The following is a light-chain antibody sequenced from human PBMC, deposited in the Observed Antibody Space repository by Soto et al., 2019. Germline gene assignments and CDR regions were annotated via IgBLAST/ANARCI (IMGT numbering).Light chain of an antibody. Sequence: EIILTQSPDTLALSPGAGAPLSCRASQSLSGRYLAWYQQKPGQAPRLLIYGASTRATGIPDRFSGSGSGTDFTLTISRLEPEDFAVYYCQQYDSSPRTFGQGTKVDIK. CDR1: QSLSGRY. J-gene: IGKJ1*01. V-gene: IGKV3-20*01. CDR2: GAS. CDR3: QQYDSSPRT.